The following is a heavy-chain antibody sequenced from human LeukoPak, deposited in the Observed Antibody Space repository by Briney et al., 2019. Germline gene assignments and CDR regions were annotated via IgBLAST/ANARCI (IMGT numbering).Heavy chain of an antibody. V-gene: IGHV1-2*02. CDR2: INPNSGGT. CDR1: GHSFSTYL. Sequence: ASVKVSCKASGHSFSTYLIHWVRQAPGQGLEWMGWINPNSGGTNYAQKFQGRVTMTRDTSISTAYMELSRLRSDDTAVYYCAREINTYSSSWYAYFDYWAREPWSPSPQ. CDR3: AREINTYSSSWYAYFDY. D-gene: IGHD6-13*01. J-gene: IGHJ4*02.